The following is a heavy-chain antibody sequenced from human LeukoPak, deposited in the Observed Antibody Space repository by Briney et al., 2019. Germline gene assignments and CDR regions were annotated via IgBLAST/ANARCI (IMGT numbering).Heavy chain of an antibody. J-gene: IGHJ5*01. CDR3: AKAAGYSTIYWFAY. Sequence: SETLSLTCTVSGGSIRSSHWSWIRQPPGKGLEFIGYIYYSGTSNYNPSLKSRVTMSVDTSNNQFSLKLNSVTAADTAVYYCAKAAGYSTIYWFAYWGQGTLVTVSS. D-gene: IGHD6-13*01. V-gene: IGHV4-59*01. CDR1: GGSIRSSH. CDR2: IYYSGTS.